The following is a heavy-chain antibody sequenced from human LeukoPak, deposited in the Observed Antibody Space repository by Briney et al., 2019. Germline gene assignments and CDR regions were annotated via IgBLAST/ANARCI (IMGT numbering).Heavy chain of an antibody. J-gene: IGHJ4*02. CDR2: IYYSGST. V-gene: IGHV4-39*01. D-gene: IGHD1-26*01. CDR3: AKSGGCGLIDY. CDR1: GASISGSGYY. Sequence: PSETLSLTCAVSGASISGSGYYWGWIRQPPGKGLEWIGNIYYSGSTYYNASLQSRVTISIDMSKNEFSLRLNSVTAADTAMYYCAKSGGCGLIDYWGQGTLVTVSS.